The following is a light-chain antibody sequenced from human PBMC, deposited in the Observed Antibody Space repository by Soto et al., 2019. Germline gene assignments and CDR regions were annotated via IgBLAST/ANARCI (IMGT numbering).Light chain of an antibody. CDR3: QQYDSSPKT. V-gene: IGKV3-20*01. CDR2: GAL. J-gene: IGKJ1*01. Sequence: EIVLTQSPGTLSMSPGERVVLSCRASQSVSKSFVAWYQQKPGQAPRLLIYGALSRATGIPDRFSGSGYGTDFTLTISRLEPEDFAVYYCQQYDSSPKTFGQGTKVDIK. CDR1: QSVSKSF.